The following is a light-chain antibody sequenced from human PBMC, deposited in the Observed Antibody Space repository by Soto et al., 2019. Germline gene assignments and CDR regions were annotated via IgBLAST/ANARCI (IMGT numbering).Light chain of an antibody. Sequence: QSALTQPRSVSGSPGQSVTVSCTGTSRDVGGYEYVSWFQQHPGKAPKVLIYDVHKRPSGVPDRFSGSKSGNTASLIISGLQADDEADYYCCSYAGNYILVFGGGTKLTV. CDR3: CSYAGNYILV. J-gene: IGLJ2*01. CDR2: DVH. V-gene: IGLV2-11*01. CDR1: SRDVGGYEY.